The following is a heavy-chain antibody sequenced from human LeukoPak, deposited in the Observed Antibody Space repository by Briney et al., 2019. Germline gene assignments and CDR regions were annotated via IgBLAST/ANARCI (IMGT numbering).Heavy chain of an antibody. Sequence: GGSLRLSCAASGFTFSTYEMNWVRQAPGKGLEWVSYISSSGSTIYYADPVKGRFTMSRDNAKNSLYLQMNSLRAEDTAVYYCARDRKPVTGDYWGQGTLVTVSS. V-gene: IGHV3-48*03. D-gene: IGHD2-21*02. J-gene: IGHJ4*02. CDR3: ARDRKPVTGDY. CDR2: ISSSGSTI. CDR1: GFTFSTYE.